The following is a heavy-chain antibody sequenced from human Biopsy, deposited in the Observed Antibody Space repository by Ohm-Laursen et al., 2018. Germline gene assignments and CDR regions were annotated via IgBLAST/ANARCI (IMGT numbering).Heavy chain of an antibody. D-gene: IGHD4-11*01. CDR2: ISYDGSGE. J-gene: IGHJ2*01. Sequence: SLRLSCSASGFTFTSYAMHWVRQAPGKGLEWVAVISYDGSGEYYADSLQGRFIISRDNPKNTVDLQMNSLRAEDTALHFCARDGKRWDYSTYFSWHFDLWGRGTLVTVSS. CDR3: ARDGKRWDYSTYFSWHFDL. CDR1: GFTFTSYA. V-gene: IGHV3-30*03.